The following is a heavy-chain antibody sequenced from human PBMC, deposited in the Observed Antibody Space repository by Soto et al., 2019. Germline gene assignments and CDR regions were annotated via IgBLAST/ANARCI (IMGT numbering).Heavy chain of an antibody. CDR1: GFTFGSYA. Sequence: LRXSCAGSGFTFGSYAIHWVRQAPGKGLEWVAVISYDGSNKYYADSVKGRFTISRDNSKNTLYLQMNSLRAEDTAVYYCARAGCTNGVCFNWFDHWGQGTLVTVSS. D-gene: IGHD2-8*01. CDR2: ISYDGSNK. V-gene: IGHV3-30-3*01. CDR3: ARAGCTNGVCFNWFDH. J-gene: IGHJ5*02.